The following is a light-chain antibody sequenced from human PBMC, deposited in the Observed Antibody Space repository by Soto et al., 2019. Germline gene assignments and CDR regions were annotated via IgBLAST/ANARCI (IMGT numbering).Light chain of an antibody. CDR1: QSISSW. CDR2: KAS. V-gene: IGKV1-5*03. Sequence: DIQMTQSPSTLSASVGDRVTITCRVSQSISSWLAWYQQKPGKAPKLLIYKASSLESGVPSRFSGSGSGTEYTLTISILQPDDFATYYCQQYNSYSPTTFGQGTKVEIK. CDR3: QQYNSYSPTT. J-gene: IGKJ1*01.